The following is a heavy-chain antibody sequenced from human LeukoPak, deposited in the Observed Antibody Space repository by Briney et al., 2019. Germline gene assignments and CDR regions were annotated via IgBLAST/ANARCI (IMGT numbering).Heavy chain of an antibody. CDR3: ARETDILDAFDI. CDR1: GGSFSGYY. V-gene: IGHV4-34*01. D-gene: IGHD3-9*01. Sequence: SETLSLTCAVYGGSFSGYYWSWIRQPPGKGLEWIGEINHSGSTNYNPSLKSRVTISVDTSKNQFSLKLSSVTAADTAVYYCARETDILDAFDIWGRGTMVTVSS. CDR2: INHSGST. J-gene: IGHJ3*02.